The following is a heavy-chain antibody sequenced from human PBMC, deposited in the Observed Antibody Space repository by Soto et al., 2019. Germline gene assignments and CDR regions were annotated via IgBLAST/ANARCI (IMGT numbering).Heavy chain of an antibody. CDR2: ISAYNGNT. D-gene: IGHD5-18*01. CDR1: GYTFTSYG. Sequence: ASVKVSCKASGYTFTSYGISWVRQAPGQRLEWMGWISAYNGNTKYSQKFQGRVTITRDTSASTAYMELSSLRSEDTAVYYCARDPGYSYGYNWGQGTLVTVS. CDR3: ARDPGYSYGYN. J-gene: IGHJ4*02. V-gene: IGHV1-3*01.